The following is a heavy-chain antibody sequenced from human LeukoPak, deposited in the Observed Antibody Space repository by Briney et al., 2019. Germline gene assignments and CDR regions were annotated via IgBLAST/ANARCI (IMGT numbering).Heavy chain of an antibody. CDR3: ARRDPGETPMGNWLDP. V-gene: IGHV4-38-2*01. Sequence: SETLSLTCAVSGYSISDAYVWGWIRQPPGKGLEWIGSMYHNGTTYYNPSLRSRFIISFDTSKNQFYLKLSSVTAAATAVYYCARRDPGETPMGNWLDPWGQGTLVTVSS. CDR2: MYHNGTT. CDR1: GYSISDAYV. D-gene: IGHD5-18*01. J-gene: IGHJ5*02.